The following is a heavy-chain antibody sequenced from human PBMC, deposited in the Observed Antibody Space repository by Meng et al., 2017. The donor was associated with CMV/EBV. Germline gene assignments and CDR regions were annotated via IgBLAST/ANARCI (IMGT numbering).Heavy chain of an antibody. CDR2: IRSKANSYAT. V-gene: IGHV3-73*01. J-gene: IGHJ6*02. CDR3: TSSPRYCSGGSCYLNGMDV. Sequence: GESLKISCAASGFTFSGSAMHWVRQASGKGLEWVGRIRSKANSYATAYAASVKGRLTISRDDSKNTAYLQMNSLKTEDTAVYYCTSSPRYCSGGSCYLNGMDVWGQGTTVTVSS. CDR1: GFTFSGSA. D-gene: IGHD2-15*01.